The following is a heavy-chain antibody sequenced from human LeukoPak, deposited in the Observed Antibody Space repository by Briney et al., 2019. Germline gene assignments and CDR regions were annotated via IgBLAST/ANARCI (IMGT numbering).Heavy chain of an antibody. CDR1: GFTFSNSW. V-gene: IGHV3-21*01. Sequence: PGGSLRLSCVASGFTFSNSWMHWVRQAPGKGLEWISSISSSSSYIYYADSVTGRFTISRDNAKNSLYLQMNSLRAEDTAVYYCARGPVGATSRIWFDCWGQGTLVTVSS. J-gene: IGHJ5*01. CDR2: ISSSSSYI. D-gene: IGHD1-26*01. CDR3: ARGPVGATSRIWFDC.